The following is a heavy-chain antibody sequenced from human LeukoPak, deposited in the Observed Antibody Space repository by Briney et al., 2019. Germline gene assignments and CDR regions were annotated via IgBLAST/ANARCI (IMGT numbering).Heavy chain of an antibody. CDR3: AYPKLANWVYFDY. CDR2: FSGSGGST. D-gene: IGHD7-27*01. Sequence: GGSLRLSCAASGFTFSSYSMNWVRQAPGKGLEWVSAFSGSGGSTYYADSVKGRFTISRDNSKNTLYLQMNSLRAEDTAVYYCAYPKLANWVYFDYWGQGTLVTVSS. V-gene: IGHV3-23*01. CDR1: GFTFSSYS. J-gene: IGHJ4*02.